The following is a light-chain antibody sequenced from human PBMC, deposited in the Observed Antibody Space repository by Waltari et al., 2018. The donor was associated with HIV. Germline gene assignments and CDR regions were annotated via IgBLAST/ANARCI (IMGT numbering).Light chain of an antibody. CDR3: NSYAGSNNWV. V-gene: IGLV2-8*01. Sequence: QSALTQPPSASGSPGQSVTISCTGTSSHVGGSKYVSWYQQHPGKAPKLMIYEVNKRPSGVPDRFSGSKSANTASLTVSGLQADDEADYYCNSYAGSNNWVFGGGTKLTVL. CDR2: EVN. J-gene: IGLJ3*02. CDR1: SSHVGGSKY.